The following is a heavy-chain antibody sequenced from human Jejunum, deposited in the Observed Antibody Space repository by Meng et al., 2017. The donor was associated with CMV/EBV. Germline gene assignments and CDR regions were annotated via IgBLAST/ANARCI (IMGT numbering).Heavy chain of an antibody. D-gene: IGHD2/OR15-2a*01. J-gene: IGHJ4*02. V-gene: IGHV3-23*01. CDR3: AAVGTTPE. CDR1: GFTFSSYG. Sequence: ELQGLESGGGLVQPGGSLSLSCVGSGFTFSSYGLTWVRQAPGKGVEWVSGTSGGGGTTYYADSVKGRFTISRDNSKNTLYLQMNSLRAEDTALYYCAAVGTTPEWGQGTLVTVSS. CDR2: TSGGGGTT.